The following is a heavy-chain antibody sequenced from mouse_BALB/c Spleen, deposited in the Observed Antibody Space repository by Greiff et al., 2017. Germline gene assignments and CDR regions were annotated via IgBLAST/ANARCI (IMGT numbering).Heavy chain of an antibody. CDR2: IWAGGST. D-gene: IGHD2-10*02. CDR3: ARDEKYGRYYYAMDY. Sequence: VQLQQSGPGLVAPSQSLSITCTVSGFSLTSYGVHWVRQPPGKGLEWLGVIWAGGSTNYNSALMSRLSISKDNSKSQVFLKMNSLQTDDTAMYYCARDEKYGRYYYAMDYWGQGTSVTVSS. J-gene: IGHJ4*01. V-gene: IGHV2-9*02. CDR1: GFSLTSYG.